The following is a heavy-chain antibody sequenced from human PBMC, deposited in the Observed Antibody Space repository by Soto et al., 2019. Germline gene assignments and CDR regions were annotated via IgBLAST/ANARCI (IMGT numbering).Heavy chain of an antibody. D-gene: IGHD2-15*01. CDR2: INPHSGDT. CDR3: ARHVYPYMSPRDSYRMDF. J-gene: IGHJ6*02. CDR1: GYTLINYY. V-gene: IGHV1-2*02. Sequence: SVKVSCKSSGYTLINYYLHWVRQAPGQGLEWMGWINPHSGDTYYAEKFQGRVTMTRDTSISTVFMDLSRLTSDDTALYFCARHVYPYMSPRDSYRMDFWGQGTSVTVSS.